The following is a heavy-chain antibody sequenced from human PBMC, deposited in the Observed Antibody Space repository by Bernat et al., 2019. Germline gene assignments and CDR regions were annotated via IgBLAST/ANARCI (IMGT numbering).Heavy chain of an antibody. CDR1: GFTFSSYG. J-gene: IGHJ4*02. CDR3: ARDASGSRPDY. V-gene: IGHV3-30*02. Sequence: QVQLVESGGGVVQPGGSLRLSCAASGFTFSSYGMHWVRQAPGKGLEWVAFIRYDGSNKYYADSVKGRFTISRDNAKNSLYLQMNSLRAEDTAVYYCARDASGSRPDYWGQGTLVTVSS. CDR2: IRYDGSNK. D-gene: IGHD1-26*01.